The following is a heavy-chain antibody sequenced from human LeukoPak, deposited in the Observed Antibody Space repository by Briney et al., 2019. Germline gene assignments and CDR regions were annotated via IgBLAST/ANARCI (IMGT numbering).Heavy chain of an antibody. CDR3: ARSQSGVFDV. D-gene: IGHD2-8*01. V-gene: IGHV3-74*01. CDR1: GFTFSNYW. J-gene: IGHJ3*01. Sequence: GGSLRLSCVASGFTFSNYWMQWVRQVPGKGLVWVSRLNGDGTNIIYADSVKGRFAISRDNAENTLYLQMNSPRAEDTALYYCARSQSGVFDVWGQGTMVTVSS. CDR2: LNGDGTNI.